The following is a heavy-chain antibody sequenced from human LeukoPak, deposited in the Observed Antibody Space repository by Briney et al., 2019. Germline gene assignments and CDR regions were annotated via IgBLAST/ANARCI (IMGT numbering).Heavy chain of an antibody. J-gene: IGHJ4*02. CDR2: ISGSGGST. CDR3: AKDLDYGDFNNFDDY. CDR1: GFTFSSYA. D-gene: IGHD4-17*01. Sequence: GGSLRLSCAASGFTFSSYAMSWVRQAPGKGLEWVSAISGSGGSTYYADSVKGRFTISRDNSKNTLYLQMNSLRAEDTAVYCCAKDLDYGDFNNFDDYWGQGTLVTVSS. V-gene: IGHV3-23*01.